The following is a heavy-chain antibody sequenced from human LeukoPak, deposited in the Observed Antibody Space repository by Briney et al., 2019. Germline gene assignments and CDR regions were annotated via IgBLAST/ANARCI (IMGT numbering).Heavy chain of an antibody. J-gene: IGHJ4*02. V-gene: IGHV1-69*04. CDR3: VITGETHFDY. D-gene: IGHD1-20*01. CDR1: GGTFSSYA. Sequence: SVKVSCKSSGGTFSSYAIIWVRQAPGQGLEWMGRIIPILGIANYAQKFQGRVTITADKSTSTAYMELSSLRSEDTAVYYCVITGETHFDYWGQGTLVTVSS. CDR2: IIPILGIA.